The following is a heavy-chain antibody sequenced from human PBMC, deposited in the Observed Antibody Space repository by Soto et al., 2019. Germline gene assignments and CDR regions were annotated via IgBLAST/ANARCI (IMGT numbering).Heavy chain of an antibody. CDR2: ISAYNGNT. CDR1: GYTFTSYG. V-gene: IGHV1-18*01. J-gene: IGHJ4*02. CDR3: TXXXPPRXGIAVNFDX. Sequence: GASVKVSCKASGYTFTSYGISWVRQAPGQGLERMGWISAYNGNTNYAQKLQGRVTMTTDTSTSTAYMEMRSLRSDDSSVFFSTXXXPPRXGIAVNFDXXXQXXLVXVSS. D-gene: IGHD6-19*01.